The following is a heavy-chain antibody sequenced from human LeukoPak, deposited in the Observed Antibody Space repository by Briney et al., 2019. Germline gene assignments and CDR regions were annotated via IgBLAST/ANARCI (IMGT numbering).Heavy chain of an antibody. CDR3: ARDRGYYGSGIDY. CDR1: GFTFDDYA. CDR2: ISWNSGSI. D-gene: IGHD3-10*01. J-gene: IGHJ4*02. Sequence: GRSLRLSCAASGFTFDDYAMHWVRQAPGKGLEGVSGISWNSGSIVYADSVKGRFTISRDNAKNSLYLQMNSLRAEDTAVYYCARDRGYYGSGIDYWGQGTLVTVSS. V-gene: IGHV3-9*01.